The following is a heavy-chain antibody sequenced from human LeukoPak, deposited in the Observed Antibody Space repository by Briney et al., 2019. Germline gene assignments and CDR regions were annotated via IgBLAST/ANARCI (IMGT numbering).Heavy chain of an antibody. D-gene: IGHD4-17*01. CDR1: GFTFSSYA. V-gene: IGHV3-23*01. J-gene: IGHJ4*02. CDR3: AKAYGVTTTESYFDY. CDR2: VSGGGGNT. Sequence: GGSLRLSCAASGFTFSSYAMSWVRQSPGKGLEWVSAVSGGGGNTYYADSVKGRFTISRDNSKNRLYLQMNSLRAEDTAVYFCAKAYGVTTTESYFDYWGQGTVVTVSS.